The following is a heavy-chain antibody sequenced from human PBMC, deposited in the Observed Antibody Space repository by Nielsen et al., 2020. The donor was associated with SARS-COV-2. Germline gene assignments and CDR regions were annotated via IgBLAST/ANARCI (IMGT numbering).Heavy chain of an antibody. CDR1: GGSISSGGYY. V-gene: IGHV4-31*03. CDR3: ARGGRQLLYYYYGMDV. J-gene: IGHJ6*02. D-gene: IGHD2-2*01. CDR2: IYYSGST. Sequence: SETLSLTCTVSGGSISSGGYYWSWIRQHPGKGLEWIGYIYYSGSTYYNPSLKSRVTISVDTSKNQFSLKLSSVTAADTAVNYCARGGRQLLYYYYGMDVWGQGTTVTVSS.